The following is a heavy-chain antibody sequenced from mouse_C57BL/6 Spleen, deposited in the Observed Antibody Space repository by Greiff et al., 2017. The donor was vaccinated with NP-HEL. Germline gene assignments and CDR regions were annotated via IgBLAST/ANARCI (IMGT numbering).Heavy chain of an antibody. CDR3: TKIITTVTYYFDY. V-gene: IGHV1-5*01. J-gene: IGHJ2*01. Sequence: EVQLQESGTVLARPGASVKMSCKTSGYTFTSYWMHWVKQRPGQGLEWIGAIYPGNSDPSYNQKFKGKAKLTAVTSASTAYMELSSLTNEDSAVYYCTKIITTVTYYFDYWGQGTTLTVSS. D-gene: IGHD1-1*01. CDR1: GYTFTSYW. CDR2: IYPGNSDP.